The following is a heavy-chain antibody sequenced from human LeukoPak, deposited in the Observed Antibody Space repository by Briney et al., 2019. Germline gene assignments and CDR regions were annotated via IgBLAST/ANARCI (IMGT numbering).Heavy chain of an antibody. J-gene: IGHJ3*02. D-gene: IGHD7-27*01. CDR2: IYYSGST. CDR1: GGSISSSSYY. CDR3: ARRIRTAGDTFGDI. Sequence: SETLSLTCTVSGGSISSSSYYWGWIRQPPGKGLEWIGSIYYSGSTYYNPSLKSRVTISVDTSKNQFSLKLSSVTAADTAVYYCARRIRTAGDTFGDIWGQGTMVTVS. V-gene: IGHV4-39*01.